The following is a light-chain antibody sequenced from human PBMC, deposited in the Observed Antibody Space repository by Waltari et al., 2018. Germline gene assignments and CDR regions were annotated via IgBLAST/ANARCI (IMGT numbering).Light chain of an antibody. V-gene: IGKV1-39*01. CDR2: SAS. CDR3: QETYSTGT. Sequence: LQMTPSPTFLSASTGDRVTLTCRARQFIANRLSLYQQRPGKAPRLLTDSASKLNRGVSSRFSGSGSGTDFTLTISDLQSEDFGTYYCQETYSTGTFGQGTKVDMK. J-gene: IGKJ1*01. CDR1: QFIANR.